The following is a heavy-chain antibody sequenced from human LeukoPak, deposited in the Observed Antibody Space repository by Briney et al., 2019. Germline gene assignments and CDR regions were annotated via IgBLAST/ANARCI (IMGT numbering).Heavy chain of an antibody. CDR3: ARLGVGSSSWYDRFSDAFDI. Sequence: SETLSLTCTVSGGSISSGDYYWSWIRQPPGKGLEWIGYMFYSGNTYYNPSLKSRVTISVDKSKNQFSLKLSSVTAADTAVYYCARLGVGSSSWYDRFSDAFDIWGQGTMVTVSS. CDR1: GGSISSGDYY. J-gene: IGHJ3*02. D-gene: IGHD6-13*01. V-gene: IGHV4-30-4*01. CDR2: MFYSGNT.